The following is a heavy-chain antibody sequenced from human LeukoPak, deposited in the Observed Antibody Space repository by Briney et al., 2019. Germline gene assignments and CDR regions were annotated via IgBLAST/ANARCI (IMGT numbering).Heavy chain of an antibody. J-gene: IGHJ4*02. V-gene: IGHV4-38-2*01. CDR1: GYSISSGYY. Sequence: SETLSLTCAVSGYSISSGYYWGWIRQPPGKGLEWIGSIYHSGSTYYNPSLKSRVTISVDTSKNQFSLKLSSVTAADTAVYYCARHRPTGYYTPLALDYWGQGTLVTVSS. D-gene: IGHD3/OR15-3a*01. CDR3: ARHRPTGYYTPLALDY. CDR2: IYHSGST.